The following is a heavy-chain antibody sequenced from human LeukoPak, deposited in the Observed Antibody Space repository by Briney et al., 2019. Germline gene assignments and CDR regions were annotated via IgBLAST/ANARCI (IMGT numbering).Heavy chain of an antibody. CDR2: INHSGST. J-gene: IGHJ2*01. Sequence: PSETLSLTCAVYGGSFSGYYWSWIRQPPGKGLEWIGEINHSGSTNYNPSLKSRVTISVDTSKNQFSLKLSSVTAADTAVYYCARLRKLWYFDLWGRGTLVTVSS. V-gene: IGHV4-34*01. CDR1: GGSFSGYY. CDR3: ARLRKLWYFDL.